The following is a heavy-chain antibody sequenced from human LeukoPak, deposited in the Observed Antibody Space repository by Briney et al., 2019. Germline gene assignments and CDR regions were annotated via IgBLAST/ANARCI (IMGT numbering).Heavy chain of an antibody. CDR2: MYYSGST. J-gene: IGHJ5*02. Sequence: SETLSLTCTVSGGSISSYYWSWIRQPPGKGLEWIGYMYYSGSTTYNPSLKSRVTISVDTSNNQFSLKLNSVTAADTAVYYCAGSRVWANSSWHYWFDPWGQGTLVTVSS. CDR1: GGSISSYY. V-gene: IGHV4-59*12. CDR3: AGSRVWANSSWHYWFDP. D-gene: IGHD3-22*01.